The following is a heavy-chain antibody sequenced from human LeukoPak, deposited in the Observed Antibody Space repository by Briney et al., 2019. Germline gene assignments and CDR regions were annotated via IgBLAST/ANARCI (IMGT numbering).Heavy chain of an antibody. Sequence: SETLSLTRTVSGGSISSGGYYWSWIRQHPGKGLEWIGYIYYSGSTYYNPSLKSRLTISVDTSKNQFSLKLSSVTAADTAVYYCARSGLSATGEFDYWGQGTLVTVSS. D-gene: IGHD2-15*01. CDR3: ARSGLSATGEFDY. CDR2: IYYSGST. J-gene: IGHJ4*02. V-gene: IGHV4-31*03. CDR1: GGSISSGGYY.